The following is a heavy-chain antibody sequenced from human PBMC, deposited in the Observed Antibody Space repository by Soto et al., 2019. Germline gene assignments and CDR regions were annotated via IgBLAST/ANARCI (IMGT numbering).Heavy chain of an antibody. J-gene: IGHJ4*02. CDR2: IHNSGTS. Sequence: PSETLSLTCTVSGGSIKSGDYHWSWTRQSPAKGLEWIGYIHNSGTSFYNSSLRGRVTVTLDTSRSQFSLTLASVTAADTAVDYCVREERIAAPKLYYWVQG. CDR1: GGSIKSGDYH. D-gene: IGHD6-6*01. V-gene: IGHV4-30-4*01. CDR3: VREERIAAPKLYY.